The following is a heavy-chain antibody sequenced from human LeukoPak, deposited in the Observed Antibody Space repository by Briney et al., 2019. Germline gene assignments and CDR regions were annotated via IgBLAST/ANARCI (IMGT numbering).Heavy chain of an antibody. CDR1: GFTFSSYT. V-gene: IGHV3-30*18. D-gene: IGHD3-10*01. J-gene: IGHJ5*02. CDR2: ISFEGSNK. CDR3: AKTGNYHHNWFDP. Sequence: GRSLRLSCAASGFTFSSYTMHWVRQAPGKGLEWVAVISFEGSNKYYVDSVKGRFTISRDSSKNTLFLQMNSLRTEDTAVYYCAKTGNYHHNWFDPWGQGTLVTVSS.